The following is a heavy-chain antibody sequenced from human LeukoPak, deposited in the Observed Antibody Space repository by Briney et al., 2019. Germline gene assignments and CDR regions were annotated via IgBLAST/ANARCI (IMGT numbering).Heavy chain of an antibody. CDR3: ARLAVYYGSGSYQGWDYYYMDV. D-gene: IGHD3-10*01. V-gene: IGHV4-39*01. CDR2: IYYSGST. CDR1: GGSISSSSYY. Sequence: SETLSLTCTVSGGSISSSSYYWGWIRQPPGKGLEWIGSIYYSGSTYYNPSLKSRVTISVDTSKNQFSLKLSSVTAADTAVYYCARLAVYYGSGSYQGWDYYYMDVWGKGTTVTVSS. J-gene: IGHJ6*03.